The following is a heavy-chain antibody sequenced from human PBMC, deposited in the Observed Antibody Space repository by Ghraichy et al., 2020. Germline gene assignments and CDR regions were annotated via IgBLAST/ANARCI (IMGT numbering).Heavy chain of an antibody. D-gene: IGHD2-21*02. CDR2: ISGSGGST. CDR1: GFTFDNYA. Sequence: GGSLRLSCAASGFTFDNYAMSWVRQAPGKGLEWVSGISGSGGSTYYGESVKGRFTISRDNSKNTLDLQMNSLRAEDTVLYYCAKEGPSWVTARSYYFDYWGQGTLVTVSS. CDR3: AKEGPSWVTARSYYFDY. J-gene: IGHJ4*02. V-gene: IGHV3-23*01.